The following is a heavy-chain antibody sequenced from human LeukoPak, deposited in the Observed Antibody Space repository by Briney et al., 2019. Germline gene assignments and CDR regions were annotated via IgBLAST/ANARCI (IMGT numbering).Heavy chain of an antibody. Sequence: SETLSLTCTVSGGSINPYYWNLVRQPPGKSLEWIGYIYYTGSTKYNPSLKDRVTISLDTSKNQFSLKLSSVTAADTAVYYCARHVSGFWGTRKNDYWGQGTLVTVSS. CDR3: ARHVSGFWGTRKNDY. D-gene: IGHD3-16*01. CDR2: IYYTGST. J-gene: IGHJ4*02. CDR1: GGSINPYY. V-gene: IGHV4-59*08.